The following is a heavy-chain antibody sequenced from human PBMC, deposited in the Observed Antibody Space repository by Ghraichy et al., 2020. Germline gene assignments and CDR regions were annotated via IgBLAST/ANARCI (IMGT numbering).Heavy chain of an antibody. CDR2: INPSGGST. V-gene: IGHV1-46*01. J-gene: IGHJ4*02. CDR3: ARGNGIAVAGYYFDY. Sequence: ASGKGSCKASGYTFTSYYMHWVRQAPGQGLEWMGIINPSGGSTSYAQKFQGRVTMTRDTSTSTVYMELSSLRSEDTAVYYCARGNGIAVAGYYFDYWGQGTLVTVSS. CDR1: GYTFTSYY. D-gene: IGHD6-19*01.